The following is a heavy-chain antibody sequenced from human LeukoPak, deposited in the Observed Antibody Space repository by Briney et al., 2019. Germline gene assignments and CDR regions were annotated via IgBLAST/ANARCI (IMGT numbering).Heavy chain of an antibody. CDR3: ARNDYGDYVKWLYYYYGMDV. J-gene: IGHJ6*02. V-gene: IGHV1-8*01. CDR2: MNPNSGNT. D-gene: IGHD4-17*01. CDR1: GYTFTSYD. Sequence: GASVKVSCKASGYTFTSYDINWVRQATGQGLEWMGWMNPNSGNTGYAQKFQGRVTMTRNTSISTAYTELSSLRSEDTAVYYCARNDYGDYVKWLYYYYGMDVWGQGTTVTVSS.